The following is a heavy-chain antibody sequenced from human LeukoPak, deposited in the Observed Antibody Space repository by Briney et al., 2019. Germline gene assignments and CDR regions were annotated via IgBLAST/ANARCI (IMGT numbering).Heavy chain of an antibody. V-gene: IGHV3-23*01. D-gene: IGHD2-21*02. CDR1: GFTFSSYA. Sequence: GGSLRLSCAASGFTFSSYAMSWVRQAPGKGLEWVSAISGSGGSTYYADSVKGRFTISRDNSKNTLYLQMNSLRAEDTAVYYCAKVGGYCGGDCYFPYPYYFDYWGQGTLVTVSS. CDR2: ISGSGGST. J-gene: IGHJ4*02. CDR3: AKVGGYCGGDCYFPYPYYFDY.